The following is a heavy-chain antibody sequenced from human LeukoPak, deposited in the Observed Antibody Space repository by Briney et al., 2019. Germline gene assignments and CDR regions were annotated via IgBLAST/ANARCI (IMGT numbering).Heavy chain of an antibody. CDR1: QFY. CDR3: ASGESYYLEN. CDR2: IYSGGST. Sequence: PGGSLRLSCAASQFYMSWVRQAPGKGLEWVSTIYSGGSTYYADSVKGRFIISRDNSKNSLYLQMNSLRAEDTAMYYCASGESYYLENWGQGTLVTVSS. D-gene: IGHD1-26*01. J-gene: IGHJ4*02. V-gene: IGHV3-66*01.